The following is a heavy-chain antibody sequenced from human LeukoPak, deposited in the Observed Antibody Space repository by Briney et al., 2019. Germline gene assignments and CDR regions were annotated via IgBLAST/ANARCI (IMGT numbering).Heavy chain of an antibody. J-gene: IGHJ6*02. Sequence: QAGGSLRLSCAASGFTVSSNYMSWVRQAPGKGLGWVSVIYSGGSTYYADSVKGRFTISRDNSKNTLYLQMNSLRAEDTAVYYCARGLKALNYGDYPHRLYYYYYGMDVWGQGTTVTVSS. CDR3: ARGLKALNYGDYPHRLYYYYYGMDV. D-gene: IGHD4-17*01. V-gene: IGHV3-66*01. CDR1: GFTVSSNY. CDR2: IYSGGST.